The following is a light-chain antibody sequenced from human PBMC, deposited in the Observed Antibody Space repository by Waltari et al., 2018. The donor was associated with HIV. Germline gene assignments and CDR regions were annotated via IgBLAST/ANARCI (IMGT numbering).Light chain of an antibody. J-gene: IGKJ2*01. Sequence: DIVMTQSPLSLPVTPGEPASISCRSSQSLLHSNGYNYLDWYLQKPGQSPQLLIYLGSNRASGVPDRFSGSESGTDFTLKISRVEAEDVWVYYCMQALHTPPAFGQGTKLEVK. V-gene: IGKV2-28*01. CDR3: MQALHTPPA. CDR1: QSLLHSNGYNY. CDR2: LGS.